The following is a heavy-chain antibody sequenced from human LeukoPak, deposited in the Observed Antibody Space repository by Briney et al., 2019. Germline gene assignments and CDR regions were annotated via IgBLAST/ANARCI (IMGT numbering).Heavy chain of an antibody. CDR1: GCTFTDSF. CDR2: INPASGAT. Sequence: ASVKVSCKTSGCTFTDSFIHWVRQAPGQGLEWMGWINPASGATDFAQKFQGRVTMTRDTSISTVYMEMTTLRSDDTAVYYCARGRIFDIWGQGTMVIVSS. J-gene: IGHJ3*02. CDR3: ARGRIFDI. V-gene: IGHV1-2*02. D-gene: IGHD2-15*01.